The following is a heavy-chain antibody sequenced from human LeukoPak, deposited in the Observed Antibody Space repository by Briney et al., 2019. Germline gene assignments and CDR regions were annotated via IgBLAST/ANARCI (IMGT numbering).Heavy chain of an antibody. Sequence: SQTLSLTCTVSGGSISSGGYYWSWIRQHPGKGLEWIGYIYYSGSTNYNPSLKSRVTISVDTSKNQFSLKLSSVTAADTAVYYCATGYSYGTAFDYWGQGTLVTVSS. D-gene: IGHD5-18*01. CDR2: IYYSGST. V-gene: IGHV4-61*08. CDR3: ATGYSYGTAFDY. J-gene: IGHJ4*02. CDR1: GGSISSGGYY.